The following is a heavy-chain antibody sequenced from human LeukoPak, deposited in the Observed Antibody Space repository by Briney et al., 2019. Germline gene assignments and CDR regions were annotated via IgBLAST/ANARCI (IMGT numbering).Heavy chain of an antibody. J-gene: IGHJ6*03. D-gene: IGHD3-10*01. Sequence: SETLSLTCTVSGTFIRSGNYWGWIRQAPGEALEWIGTIYHSGSTSYNPSLKSRVTISVDTSKNQFSLKVSSVTAADTAVYYCARVEEGYGSGRRENYYYYYMDVWGKGTTVTISS. CDR2: IYHSGST. V-gene: IGHV4-38-2*02. CDR1: GTFIRSGNY. CDR3: ARVEEGYGSGRRENYYYYYMDV.